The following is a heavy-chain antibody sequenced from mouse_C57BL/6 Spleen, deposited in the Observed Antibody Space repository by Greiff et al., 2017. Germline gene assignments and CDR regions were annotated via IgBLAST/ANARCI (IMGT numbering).Heavy chain of an antibody. D-gene: IGHD2-5*01. CDR1: GYTFTSYW. CDR2: IDPSDSET. CDR3: AREGIYSNYYYAMDY. V-gene: IGHV1-52*01. Sequence: QVQLQQPGAELVRPGSSVKLSCKASGYTFTSYWMHWVKQRPIQGLEWIGNIDPSDSETHYNQKFKDKATLTVDKSSSTAYMQLSSLTSEDSAVYYCAREGIYSNYYYAMDYWGQGTSVTVSS. J-gene: IGHJ4*01.